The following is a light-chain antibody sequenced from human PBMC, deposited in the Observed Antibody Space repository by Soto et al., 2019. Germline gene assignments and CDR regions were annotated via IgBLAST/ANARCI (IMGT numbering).Light chain of an antibody. V-gene: IGKV3-20*01. J-gene: IGKJ1*01. CDR3: QQYGSSGT. CDR1: QSVTSRY. Sequence: EIVLTQPPGTLSVSPGERATLSCRASQSVTSRYIAWIQQKPGQAPRLLIYGASIRAAGIPDRFSGSGSGTDFTLTISRLEPEDFAVYYCQQYGSSGTFGQGTKVDIK. CDR2: GAS.